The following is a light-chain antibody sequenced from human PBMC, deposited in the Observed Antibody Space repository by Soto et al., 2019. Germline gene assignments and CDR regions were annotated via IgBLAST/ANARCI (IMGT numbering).Light chain of an antibody. CDR1: QRVSNN. V-gene: IGKV3-15*01. J-gene: IGKJ5*01. CDR2: GAS. CDR3: MQSTQLPPT. Sequence: EIVMTQSPATLSVSPGERATLSCRASQRVSNNLAWYQQKPGQAPRLLLYGASTRATGIPARFSGSGSGTDFTLEISRVETDDVGIYYCMQSTQLPPTFGQGTRLGIE.